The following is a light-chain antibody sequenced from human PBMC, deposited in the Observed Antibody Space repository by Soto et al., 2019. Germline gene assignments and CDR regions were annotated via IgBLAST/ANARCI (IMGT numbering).Light chain of an antibody. CDR2: GAS. Sequence: ETVMTQPPVTLSVSPGERATLSCRASQSVAINLAWYQQRPGQAPRLLIYGASTRATGIPARFSGSGSGTEFTLTISSLQSEDFAVYYCQQYNNWPPYTFGQGTKVDIK. J-gene: IGKJ2*01. V-gene: IGKV3-15*01. CDR1: QSVAIN. CDR3: QQYNNWPPYT.